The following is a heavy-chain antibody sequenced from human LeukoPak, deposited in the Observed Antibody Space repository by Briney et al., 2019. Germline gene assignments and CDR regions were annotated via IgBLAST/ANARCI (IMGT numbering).Heavy chain of an antibody. D-gene: IGHD6-19*01. J-gene: IGHJ3*02. Sequence: GGSLTLSCAASGFNFDDYSMNWVRQAPGKGLEWVSGIKWNGGSTGYAASVKGRFTISRDNAKNSLYLQMNSLRAEDTALYYCARPHSSGWYGAFDIWGQGTMVTVSS. V-gene: IGHV3-20*04. CDR3: ARPHSSGWYGAFDI. CDR1: GFNFDDYS. CDR2: IKWNGGST.